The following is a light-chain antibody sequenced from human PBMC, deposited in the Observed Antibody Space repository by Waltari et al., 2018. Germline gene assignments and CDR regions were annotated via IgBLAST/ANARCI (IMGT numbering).Light chain of an antibody. CDR3: QQYGYSGRLT. J-gene: IGKJ4*01. CDR2: AAS. V-gene: IGKV3-20*01. CDR1: QNVDSSY. Sequence: EIVLTQSPGTLSVSPGERVTLSCRASQNVDSSYLAWYRQKPCQAPRLLIYAASNRATGIPDRFSGSGSGTDFTLTISRLEPEDFAMYYCQQYGYSGRLTFGGGTKVEI.